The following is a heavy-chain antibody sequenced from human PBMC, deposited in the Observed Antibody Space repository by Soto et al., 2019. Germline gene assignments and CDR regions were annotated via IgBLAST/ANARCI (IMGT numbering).Heavy chain of an antibody. V-gene: IGHV4-30-2*01. J-gene: IGHJ4*02. CDR3: ASAGGLGAVAADY. Sequence: QLQLQESGSGLVKPSQTLSLICAVSGGSISSGGYSWSWIRQPPGKGLEWIGYIYHSGSTYYNPSLKSRATISVARSKNQFSLKLSSVTAADTAVYYCASAGGLGAVAADYWGQGTLVTVSS. CDR1: GGSISSGGYS. CDR2: IYHSGST. D-gene: IGHD6-19*01.